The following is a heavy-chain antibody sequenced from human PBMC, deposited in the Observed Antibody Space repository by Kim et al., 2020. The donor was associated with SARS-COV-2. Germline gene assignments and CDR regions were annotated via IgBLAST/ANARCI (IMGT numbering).Heavy chain of an antibody. CDR3: ARDRSVAVAGTGMDV. Sequence: ASVKVSCKASGYTFTSYGISWVRQAPGQGLEWMGWISAYNGNTNYAQKLQGRVTMTTDTSTSTAYMELRSLRSDDTAVYYCARDRSVAVAGTGMDVWGQGTTVTVSS. D-gene: IGHD6-19*01. CDR2: ISAYNGNT. V-gene: IGHV1-18*01. CDR1: GYTFTSYG. J-gene: IGHJ6*02.